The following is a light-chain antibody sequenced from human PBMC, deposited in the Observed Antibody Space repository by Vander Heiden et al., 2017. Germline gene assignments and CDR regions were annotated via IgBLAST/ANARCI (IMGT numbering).Light chain of an antibody. CDR3: QQLSSYPRT. CDR2: AAS. CDR1: HSLRSY. Sequence: IQLTPPPFSLSASVGDRVSITCRAIHSLRSYLAWYQGKPGKAPELLNYAASTLQSGVPSRFSGSGSETDFTLTISSLQPEDFATYDCQQLSSYPRTFGQGTKVEI. V-gene: IGKV1-9*01. J-gene: IGKJ1*01.